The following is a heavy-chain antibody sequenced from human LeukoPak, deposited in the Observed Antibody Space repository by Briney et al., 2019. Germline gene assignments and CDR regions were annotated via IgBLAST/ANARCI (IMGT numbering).Heavy chain of an antibody. Sequence: GASVKVSCKASGYTFTGYYMHWVRQAPGQGLEWMGWINPNSGGTNYAQKFQGRVTMTRDTSISTAYMELSRLRSDDTAVYYCAGAGIVVVHYEDWEWFDPWGQGTLVTVSS. CDR1: GYTFTGYY. J-gene: IGHJ5*02. V-gene: IGHV1-2*02. CDR3: AGAGIVVVHYEDWEWFDP. CDR2: INPNSGGT. D-gene: IGHD2-2*01.